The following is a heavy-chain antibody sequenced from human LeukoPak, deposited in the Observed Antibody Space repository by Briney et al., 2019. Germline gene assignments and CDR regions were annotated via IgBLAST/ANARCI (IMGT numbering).Heavy chain of an antibody. CDR3: AREGGYSYFHTPWYFDL. CDR2: IYHSGST. Sequence: KASETLSLTCTVSGYSISSGYYWGWIRQPPGKGLEWIGSIYHSGSTYYNSSLKSRVTISVDTSKNQFSLKLSSVTAADTAVYYCAREGGYSYFHTPWYFDLWGRGTLVTVSS. D-gene: IGHD5-18*01. J-gene: IGHJ2*01. V-gene: IGHV4-38-2*02. CDR1: GYSISSGYY.